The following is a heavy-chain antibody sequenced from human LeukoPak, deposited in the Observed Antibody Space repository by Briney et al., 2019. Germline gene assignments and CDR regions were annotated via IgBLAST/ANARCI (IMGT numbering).Heavy chain of an antibody. D-gene: IGHD3-16*01. V-gene: IGHV3-7*04. CDR2: IRYDGSDK. CDR3: VRGGGSFDS. Sequence: GGSLRLSCAASGFTFSGFWMSWVRQAPTKGLEWVANIRYDGSDKGYVDSVRGRFTVSRDNANNSLYLQMNSLRAEDTAVYYCVRGGGSFDSWGQGTLVTVFS. J-gene: IGHJ4*02. CDR1: GFTFSGFW.